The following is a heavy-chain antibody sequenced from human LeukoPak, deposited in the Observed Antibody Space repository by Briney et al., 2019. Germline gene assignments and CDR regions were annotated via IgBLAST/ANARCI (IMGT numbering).Heavy chain of an antibody. CDR3: ARESGVLAAGKIYYFDY. V-gene: IGHV1-18*01. Sequence: ASVRVSCKASGYTFTTSGISWARQAPGQGLEWMGWISGNNGNTKYAQKFQGRVTMTIDTSTSTAYMELRNLISDDTAFYYCARESGVLAAGKIYYFDYWGPGTLLTVSS. D-gene: IGHD6-13*01. J-gene: IGHJ4*02. CDR1: GYTFTTSG. CDR2: ISGNNGNT.